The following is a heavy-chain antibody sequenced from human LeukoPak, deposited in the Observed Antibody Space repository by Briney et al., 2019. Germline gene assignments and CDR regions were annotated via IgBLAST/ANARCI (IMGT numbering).Heavy chain of an antibody. CDR3: ARDHAGGYGFSNWFDP. V-gene: IGHV1-69*04. Sequence: SVKVSCKASGGTFSSYTISWVRQAPGQGLEWMGRIIPILGIANYAQKFQGRVTITADKSTSTAYMELSSLRSEDTAVYYCARDHAGGYGFSNWFDPWGQGTLVTVSS. J-gene: IGHJ5*02. CDR1: GGTFSSYT. CDR2: IIPILGIA. D-gene: IGHD3-3*01.